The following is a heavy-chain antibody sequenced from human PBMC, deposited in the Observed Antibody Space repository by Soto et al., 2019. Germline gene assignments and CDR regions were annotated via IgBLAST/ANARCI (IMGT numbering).Heavy chain of an antibody. CDR1: GYTFTGYY. CDR2: INPNSGGT. Sequence: ASVKVSCKASGYTFTGYYMHWVRQAPGQGLEWMGWINPNSGGTNYAQKFQGRVTMTRDTSISTAYMELSRLRSDDTAVYYCARDSSTQWYYGMDVWGEGTTVTVSS. J-gene: IGHJ6*04. V-gene: IGHV1-2*02. CDR3: ARDSSTQWYYGMDV. D-gene: IGHD6-19*01.